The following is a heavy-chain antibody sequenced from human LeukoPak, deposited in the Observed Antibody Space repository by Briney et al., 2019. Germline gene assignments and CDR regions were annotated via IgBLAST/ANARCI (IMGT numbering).Heavy chain of an antibody. CDR3: ARDPARTYYYDSSGYYFDS. V-gene: IGHV3-74*01. CDR1: GFTFSSYS. D-gene: IGHD3-22*01. Sequence: PGGSLRLSCAASGFTFSSYSMNWVRQAPGKGLVWVSRISSEGSSISYADSVKGRFTISRDNAKNTLYLQMNSLRTEDTAVYYCARDPARTYYYDSSGYYFDSWGQGTLVTVSS. J-gene: IGHJ4*02. CDR2: ISSEGSSI.